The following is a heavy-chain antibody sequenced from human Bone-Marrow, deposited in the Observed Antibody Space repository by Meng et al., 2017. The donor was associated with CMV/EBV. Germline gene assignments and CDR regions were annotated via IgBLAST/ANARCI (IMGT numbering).Heavy chain of an antibody. V-gene: IGHV3-11*04. D-gene: IGHD3-22*01. CDR3: ARVVPDYDSSGYGDY. Sequence: GGSLRLSCAASGFTFSDYFMNWIRQAPGKGLEWVSSISTTGDAMYYADSVKGRFTISRDNAKKSLYLQMNSLSAEDTAVYYCARVVPDYDSSGYGDYWGQGTLVTVSS. CDR2: ISTTGDAM. J-gene: IGHJ4*02. CDR1: GFTFSDYF.